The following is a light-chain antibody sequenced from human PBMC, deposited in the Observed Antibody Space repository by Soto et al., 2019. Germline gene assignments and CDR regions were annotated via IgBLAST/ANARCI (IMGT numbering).Light chain of an antibody. V-gene: IGKV1-6*01. CDR1: QGIRND. CDR3: LQDYNYPRT. CDR2: GVA. J-gene: IGKJ1*01. Sequence: AMQLQQSPSSPSAPVGERLTITCRASQGIRNDLHWFQQRPGEAPRLHILGVASLEIGVPSRFSGSGSGTEFTLTINSLQPEDFATYHCLQDYNYPRTFGQGTKVEVK.